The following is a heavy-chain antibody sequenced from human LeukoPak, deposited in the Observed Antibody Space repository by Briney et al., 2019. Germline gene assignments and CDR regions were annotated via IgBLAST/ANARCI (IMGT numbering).Heavy chain of an antibody. V-gene: IGHV1-69*01. CDR2: IIPIFGTA. Sequence: ASVKVSCKASGGTVSSYAISWVRQAPGQGLEWMGGIIPIFGTANYAQKFQGRVTITADESTSTAYMELSSLRSEDTAVYYCARGPKGIVVVPAAIKVPYYYYMDVWGKRTTVTVSS. CDR1: GGTVSSYA. CDR3: ARGPKGIVVVPAAIKVPYYYYMDV. J-gene: IGHJ6*03. D-gene: IGHD2-2*01.